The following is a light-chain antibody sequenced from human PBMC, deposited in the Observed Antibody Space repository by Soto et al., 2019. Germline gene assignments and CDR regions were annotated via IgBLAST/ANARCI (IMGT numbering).Light chain of an antibody. CDR2: KAS. Sequence: DIPMTQSPSTLSVSVGDRVTITCRASQSISSWLAWYQQKPGKAPKLLIYKASSLESGVPSRFSGSGSGTEFTLTISSLQPDDFATYYCQQYRTFGQGTKVEIK. J-gene: IGKJ1*01. CDR1: QSISSW. CDR3: QQYRT. V-gene: IGKV1-5*03.